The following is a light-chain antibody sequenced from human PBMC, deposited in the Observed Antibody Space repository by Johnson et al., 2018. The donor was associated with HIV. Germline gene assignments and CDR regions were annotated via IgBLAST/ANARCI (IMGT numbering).Light chain of an antibody. CDR3: GTWDSSLSVYG. Sequence: QSLLTQPPSVSAAPGQKVTISCSGSSSTIGNNFVSWYQVLPGTAPKLLIYKDNERPSGIPDRFSGSKSGPLATLDITGLPTGDEADYYCGTWDSSLSVYGFGTGTKVTVL. V-gene: IGLV1-51*02. CDR2: KDN. J-gene: IGLJ1*01. CDR1: SSTIGNNF.